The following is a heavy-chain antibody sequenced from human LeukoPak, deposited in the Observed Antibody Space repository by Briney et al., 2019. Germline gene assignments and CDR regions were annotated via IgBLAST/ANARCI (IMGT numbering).Heavy chain of an antibody. CDR1: GGSISSSSYY. Sequence: SETLSLTCTVSGGSISSSSYYWGWIRQPPGKGPEWIGSIYYSGSTYYNPSLKSRVTISVDTSKNQFSLKLSSVTAADTAVYFLSRQWAPVTTIDYWGQGTLVTVSS. CDR3: SRQWAPVTTIDY. CDR2: IYYSGST. V-gene: IGHV4-39*01. J-gene: IGHJ4*02. D-gene: IGHD4-17*01.